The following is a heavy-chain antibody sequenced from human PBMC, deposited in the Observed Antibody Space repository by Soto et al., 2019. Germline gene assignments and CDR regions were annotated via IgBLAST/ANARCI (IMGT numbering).Heavy chain of an antibody. Sequence: GGCLRFSGAGSGFTLGDSYMSWIRQAPGKGLEWLSYISPGSRYPAYADSVKGRFTISRDNAKRSLYLQMMSLTAEDTAIYYCVRGGGGGLFDPWGQGTMVTVSS. V-gene: IGHV3-11*06. CDR1: GFTLGDSY. CDR3: VRGGGGGLFDP. J-gene: IGHJ5*02. CDR2: ISPGSRYP. D-gene: IGHD2-15*01.